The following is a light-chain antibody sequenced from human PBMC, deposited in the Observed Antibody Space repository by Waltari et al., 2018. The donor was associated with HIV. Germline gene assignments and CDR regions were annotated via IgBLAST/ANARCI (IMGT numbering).Light chain of an antibody. Sequence: QSALTQPASVSGSPGQSITISCTGTSSDVGGYNYVSWYQQHPGKAPKLMIYDVSKRPSGVSNRFSGSKSGNTASLTISGLQAEDEADYYCCSYAGSSTHVVFGGGTKLTVI. V-gene: IGLV2-23*02. CDR3: CSYAGSSTHVV. J-gene: IGLJ2*01. CDR1: SSDVGGYNY. CDR2: DVS.